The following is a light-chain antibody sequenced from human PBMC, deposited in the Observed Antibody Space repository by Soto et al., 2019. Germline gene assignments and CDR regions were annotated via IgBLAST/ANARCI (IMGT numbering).Light chain of an antibody. J-gene: IGKJ2*01. Sequence: EIVMTQSPATLSVSPGEEATFSCGASRSVATNLAWYQQRPGQAPRLLIYAANTRATGIPARFSGSGSGTEFTLTISRLQSEDSAVYFCQQYNNWPPYTFVQGTKLEIK. V-gene: IGKV3-15*01. CDR1: RSVATN. CDR3: QQYNNWPPYT. CDR2: AAN.